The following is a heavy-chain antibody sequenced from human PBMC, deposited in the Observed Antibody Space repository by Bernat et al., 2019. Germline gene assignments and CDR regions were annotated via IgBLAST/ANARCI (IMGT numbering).Heavy chain of an antibody. J-gene: IGHJ3*02. CDR1: GGTFSSYA. Sequence: QVQLVQSGAEVKKPGSSVKVSCKASGGTFSSYAISLVRQAPGQGLEWMGGIIPIFGTANYAQKFQGRVTITADESTSTAYMELSSLRSEDTAVYYCARAGGYCSSTSCYAFDIWGQGTMVTVSS. V-gene: IGHV1-69*01. CDR3: ARAGGYCSSTSCYAFDI. D-gene: IGHD2-2*01. CDR2: IIPIFGTA.